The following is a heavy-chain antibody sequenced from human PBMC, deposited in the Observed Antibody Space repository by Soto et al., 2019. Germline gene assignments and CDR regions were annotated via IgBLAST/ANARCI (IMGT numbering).Heavy chain of an antibody. D-gene: IGHD2-2*01. CDR2: ISYDGSNK. CDR1: GFTFSSYA. J-gene: IGHJ6*02. CDR3: ARASHTSYYDEACYYYGMDV. Sequence: QVQLVESGGGVVQPGRSLRLSCAASGFTFSSYAMHWVRQAPGKGLEWVAVISYDGSNKYYADSVKGRFTISRDNSKNTLYLQMNSLRAEDTAVYYCARASHTSYYDEACYYYGMDVWGQGTTVTVSS. V-gene: IGHV3-30-3*01.